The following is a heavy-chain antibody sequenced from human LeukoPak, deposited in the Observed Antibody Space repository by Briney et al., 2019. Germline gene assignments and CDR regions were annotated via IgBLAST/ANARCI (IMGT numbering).Heavy chain of an antibody. Sequence: PGGSLRLSCAASGFTFSSYEMNWDRQAPGKGLEWVAVISYDGSNKYYADSVKGRFTISRDNSKNTLYLQMNSLRAEDTAVYYCAKDRGDYSSYYYYYYMDVWGKGTTVTVSS. D-gene: IGHD4-17*01. CDR2: ISYDGSNK. CDR3: AKDRGDYSSYYYYYYMDV. CDR1: GFTFSSYE. J-gene: IGHJ6*03. V-gene: IGHV3-30*18.